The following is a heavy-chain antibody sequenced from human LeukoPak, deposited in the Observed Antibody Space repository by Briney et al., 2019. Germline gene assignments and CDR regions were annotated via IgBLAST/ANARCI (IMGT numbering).Heavy chain of an antibody. D-gene: IGHD4-17*01. V-gene: IGHV4-34*01. J-gene: IGHJ6*03. CDR2: INHSGST. CDR3: ARDAIRDYGYYYYYYMDV. Sequence: SETLSLTCAVYGGSFSGYYWSWIRQPPGKGLEWIGEINHSGSTNYNPSLKSRVTISVDTSKNQFSLKLSSVTAADTAVYYCARDAIRDYGYYYYYYMDVWGKGTTVTISS. CDR1: GGSFSGYY.